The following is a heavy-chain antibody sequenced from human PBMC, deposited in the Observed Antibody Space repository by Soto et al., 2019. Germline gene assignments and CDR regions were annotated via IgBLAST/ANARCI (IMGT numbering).Heavy chain of an antibody. Sequence: QVQLVESGGGLVKPGGSLRLSCAASGFTFSDYYMNWIRQAPGKGLEWVSYISSSGSTIYYADSVKGRFTISRDNAKNSRSLEMNSLRAADTAVYYWARGPYDYVWGSNPPHFDYWGQGTLVTVSS. J-gene: IGHJ4*02. V-gene: IGHV3-11*01. CDR3: ARGPYDYVWGSNPPHFDY. D-gene: IGHD3-16*02. CDR1: GFTFSDYY. CDR2: ISSSGSTI.